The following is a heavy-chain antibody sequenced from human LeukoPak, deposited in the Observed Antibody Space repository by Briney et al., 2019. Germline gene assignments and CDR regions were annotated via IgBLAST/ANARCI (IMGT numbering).Heavy chain of an antibody. CDR1: GGSIRSYY. CDR2: IYYIGSI. J-gene: IGHJ6*03. Sequence: SETLSLTCSVSGGSIRSYYWSWIRRSPGKGLEWIGNIYYIGSINYNPSLKSRVTISLDMSKNQFSLKLSSVTAADTAVYYCARDADYLDVWGRGTTVTISS. V-gene: IGHV4-59*01. CDR3: ARDADYLDV.